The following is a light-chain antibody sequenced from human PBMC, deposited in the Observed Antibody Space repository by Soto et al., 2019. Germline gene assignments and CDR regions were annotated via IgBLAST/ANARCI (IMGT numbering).Light chain of an antibody. CDR1: KLGDKY. Sequence: SYELTQPPSVSVSPGQTASITCSGDKLGDKYVCWYHQKPGQSPVLVIYQDSKRPSGIPERFSGSNSGNTATLTISGTQPMDESDYYCQAWDRSTGVFGTGTKLTVL. CDR2: QDS. J-gene: IGLJ1*01. V-gene: IGLV3-1*01. CDR3: QAWDRSTGV.